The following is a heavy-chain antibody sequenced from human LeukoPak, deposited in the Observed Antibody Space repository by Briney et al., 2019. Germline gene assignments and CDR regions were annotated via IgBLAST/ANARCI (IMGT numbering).Heavy chain of an antibody. J-gene: IGHJ4*02. CDR2: INDNGADT. V-gene: IGHV3-23*01. Sequence: GGSLRLSCAASGFTFSSYAMSWVRQAPGKGLKWVSTINDNGADTYYADSVKGRFTISRDNSKNTLYLQMNSLRAEDTAVYYCALHGVAAAGTGPLRWGQGTLVTVSS. CDR1: GFTFSSYA. D-gene: IGHD6-13*01. CDR3: ALHGVAAAGTGPLR.